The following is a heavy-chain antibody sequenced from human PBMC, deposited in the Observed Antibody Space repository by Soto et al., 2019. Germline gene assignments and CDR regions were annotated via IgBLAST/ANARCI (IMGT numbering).Heavy chain of an antibody. J-gene: IGHJ4*02. V-gene: IGHV3-23*01. CDR2: ISGSGGST. D-gene: IGHD3-10*01. CDR3: AKGFRSGSYYFLDY. CDR1: GFTFSSYA. Sequence: LRLSCAASGFTFSSYAMSWVRQAPGEGLEWVSTISGSGGSTFYADSVKGRVTISRDNSKNTLYLQMNRLRAEDTAIYYCAKGFRSGSYYFLDYWGQGTLVTVSS.